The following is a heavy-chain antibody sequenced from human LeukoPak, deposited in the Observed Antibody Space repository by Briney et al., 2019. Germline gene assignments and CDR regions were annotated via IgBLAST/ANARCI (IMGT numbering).Heavy chain of an antibody. Sequence: GGSLRLSCAASGFTFSTYAMTWVRQAPGKGLEWVSAITGNGASTYYADSVKGRFTISRDNSKSTLYLQMNTLTVEDTAIYHCSNEGGVYLPFADWGQGTRVTVSS. D-gene: IGHD2-8*01. CDR1: GFTFSTYA. CDR2: ITGNGAST. J-gene: IGHJ4*02. CDR3: SNEGGVYLPFAD. V-gene: IGHV3-23*01.